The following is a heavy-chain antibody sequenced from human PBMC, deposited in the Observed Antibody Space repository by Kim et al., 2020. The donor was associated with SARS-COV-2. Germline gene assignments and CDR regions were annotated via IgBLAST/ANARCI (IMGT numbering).Heavy chain of an antibody. CDR2: VNASNDET. J-gene: IGHJ4*02. CDR3: ARDMNPTVYDY. V-gene: IGHV1-3*01. Sequence: ASVKVSCKASGYTFKSYPINWLRQAPGQRLEWMGWVNASNDETKYSQKFQGRVTITRDTSANTAYMDLRSLTFEDTAIYYCARDMNPTVYDYCGLGTRVT. D-gene: IGHD4-4*01. CDR1: GYTFKSYP.